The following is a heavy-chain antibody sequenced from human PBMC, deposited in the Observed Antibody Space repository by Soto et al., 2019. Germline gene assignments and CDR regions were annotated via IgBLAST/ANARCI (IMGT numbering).Heavy chain of an antibody. CDR2: IISLFGTP. J-gene: IGHJ4*02. V-gene: IGHV1-69*12. D-gene: IGHD5-12*01. CDR1: GDTFTNHV. Sequence: QVQLVQSGGEVKKPGSSVKVSCKASGDTFTNHVFNWVRQAPGQGLEWMGGIISLFGTPHYAQRFQGRVTITADESTATSYMQLISLRSEDTAVYYCAGDLGSGYDRGDYWGQGTLVTVSS. CDR3: AGDLGSGYDRGDY.